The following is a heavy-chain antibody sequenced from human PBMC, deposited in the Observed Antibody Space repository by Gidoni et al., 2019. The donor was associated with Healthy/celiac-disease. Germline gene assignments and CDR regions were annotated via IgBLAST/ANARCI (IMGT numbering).Heavy chain of an antibody. CDR3: ARIPARQGYGPTYPPDY. CDR2: IFSNDEK. D-gene: IGHD5-18*01. Sequence: QVTLKESGPVLVKPTETLTLTCPVSGFSLSNARMGVSWIHQPPGKALEWLAHIFSNDEKSSSTSLKSRLTISKDTSKSQVVLTMTNMDPVVTATYYCARIPARQGYGPTYPPDYWGQGTLVTVSS. J-gene: IGHJ4*02. CDR1: GFSLSNARMG. V-gene: IGHV2-26*01.